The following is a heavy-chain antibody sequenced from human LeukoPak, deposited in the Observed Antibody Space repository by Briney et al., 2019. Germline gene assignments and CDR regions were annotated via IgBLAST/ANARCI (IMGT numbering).Heavy chain of an antibody. Sequence: GGSLRLSCAASGFTFSRYSMNWVRQAPGKGLEWVSYISSNSDTIYYADSVKGRFTISRDNAWNSLYLQMNSLRAEDTAVYYCARASAAGTYYWGQGTLVTVSS. J-gene: IGHJ4*02. CDR3: ARASAAGTYY. CDR1: GFTFSRYS. CDR2: ISSNSDTI. V-gene: IGHV3-48*04. D-gene: IGHD6-13*01.